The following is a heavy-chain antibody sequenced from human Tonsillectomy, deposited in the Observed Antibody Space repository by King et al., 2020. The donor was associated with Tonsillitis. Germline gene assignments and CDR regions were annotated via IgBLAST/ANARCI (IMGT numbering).Heavy chain of an antibody. Sequence: EVQLVESGPEVKKPGESLKISCKGSGYRFSDYWIAWVRKTPGKDLEWMGLSYPYDSETRYSPSFQGQVIVPADKTISTAYLQWSSLKASDTAMYYCARFSGPTLGSNWFDPWGQGTLVTVSS. CDR1: GYRFSDYW. CDR3: ARFSGPTLGSNWFDP. D-gene: IGHD1-1*01. CDR2: SYPYDSET. V-gene: IGHV5-51*01. J-gene: IGHJ5*02.